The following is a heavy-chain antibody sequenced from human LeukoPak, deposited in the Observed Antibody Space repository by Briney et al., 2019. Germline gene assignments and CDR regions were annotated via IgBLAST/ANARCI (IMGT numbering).Heavy chain of an antibody. CDR3: TTGYSSGWFGGPDY. V-gene: IGHV3-15*01. CDR2: IKSKTDGGTT. CDR1: GFTFSNAW. Sequence: GGSLRLSCAASGFTFSNAWMSWVRQAPGKGLEWVGRIKSKTDGGTTDYAAPVKGRFTISRDDSKNTLYLQMNSLKTEDTAVYYCTTGYSSGWFGGPDYWGQGTLVTVSS. J-gene: IGHJ4*02. D-gene: IGHD6-19*01.